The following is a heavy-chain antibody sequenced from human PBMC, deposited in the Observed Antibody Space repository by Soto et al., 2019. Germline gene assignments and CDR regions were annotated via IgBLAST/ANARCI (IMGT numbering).Heavy chain of an antibody. D-gene: IGHD2-15*01. CDR1: GYTFTSYD. CDR2: MNPNSGNT. Sequence: QVQLVQSGAEVKKPGASVKVSCKASGYTFTSYDINWVRQATGQGLEWMGWMNPNSGNTGYAQKFQGRVTMTRDTSISTAYVELSSLESEHTAVDYCARTPSGVVGAPLIHWFDTWGQRTPLTVSS. J-gene: IGHJ5*02. CDR3: ARTPSGVVGAPLIHWFDT. V-gene: IGHV1-8*01.